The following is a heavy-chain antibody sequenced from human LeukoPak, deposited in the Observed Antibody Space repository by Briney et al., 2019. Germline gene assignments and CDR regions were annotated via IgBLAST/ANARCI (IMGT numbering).Heavy chain of an antibody. J-gene: IGHJ4*02. V-gene: IGHV1-2*06. CDR3: ARDDCSSTSCSRDFDY. Sequence: GASVKVSCKASGYTFTGYYMHWVRQAPGQGLEWMGRINPNAGVTNYAQKFQGRVTMTRDTSISTAYMELSSLRSDDTAVYYCARDDCSSTSCSRDFDYWGQGTLVTVSS. D-gene: IGHD2-2*01. CDR1: GYTFTGYY. CDR2: INPNAGVT.